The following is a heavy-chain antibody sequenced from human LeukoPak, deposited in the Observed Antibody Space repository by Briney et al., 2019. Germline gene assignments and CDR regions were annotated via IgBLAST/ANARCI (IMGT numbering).Heavy chain of an antibody. Sequence: SETLSLTCTVSGGSISSYYWSWIRQPPGKGLEWIWYIYNSGSTNYNPSLKSRVTISVDTSKNQFSLKLSSVTAADTAVYYCARRPTVTTFFDYWGQGTLVTVSS. D-gene: IGHD4-17*01. CDR3: ARRPTVTTFFDY. CDR1: GGSISSYY. CDR2: IYNSGST. V-gene: IGHV4-59*01. J-gene: IGHJ4*02.